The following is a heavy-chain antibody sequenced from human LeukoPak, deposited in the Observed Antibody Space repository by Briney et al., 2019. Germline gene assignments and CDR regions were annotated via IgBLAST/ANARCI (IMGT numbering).Heavy chain of an antibody. V-gene: IGHV5-51*01. CDR3: ARFVGACSGGSCYSDY. CDR2: IYPGDSDT. CDR1: RYRFTSYW. J-gene: IGHJ4*02. D-gene: IGHD2-15*01. Sequence: GESLKISCKGSRYRFTSYWIGWVRQMPGKGLEWMGIIYPGDSDTGYSPSFQGQVTISADKSISTAYLQWNSLKASDTAMYYCARFVGACSGGSCYSDYWGQGTLVTVSS.